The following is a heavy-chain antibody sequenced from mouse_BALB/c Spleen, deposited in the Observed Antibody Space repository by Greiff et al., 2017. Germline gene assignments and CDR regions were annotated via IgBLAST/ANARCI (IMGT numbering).Heavy chain of an antibody. CDR2: IYPGSGST. D-gene: IGHD2-4*01. Sequence: QVQLQQSGPELVKPGASVKMSCKASGYTFTDYVISWVKQRTGQGLEWIGEIYPGSGSTYYNEKFKGKATLTADKSSNTAYMQLSSLTSEDSAVYFCATPTMIFAYWGQGTLVTVSA. CDR3: ATPTMIFAY. V-gene: IGHV1-81*01. J-gene: IGHJ3*01. CDR1: GYTFTDYV.